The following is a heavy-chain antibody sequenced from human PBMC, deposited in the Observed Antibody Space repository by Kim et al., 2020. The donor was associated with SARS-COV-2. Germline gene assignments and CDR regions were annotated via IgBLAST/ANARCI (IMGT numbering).Heavy chain of an antibody. Sequence: SVKVSCKASGGTFSSYAISWVRQAPGQGLEWMGGIIPIFGTANYAQKFQGRVTITADESTSTAYMELSSLRSEDTAVYYCARGPLTAAGSNVLDYWGQGTLVTVSS. D-gene: IGHD6-13*01. J-gene: IGHJ4*02. V-gene: IGHV1-69*13. CDR2: IIPIFGTA. CDR3: ARGPLTAAGSNVLDY. CDR1: GGTFSSYA.